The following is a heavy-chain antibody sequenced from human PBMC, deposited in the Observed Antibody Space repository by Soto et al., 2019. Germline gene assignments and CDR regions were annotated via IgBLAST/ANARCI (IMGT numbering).Heavy chain of an antibody. CDR1: GFTFSSYS. CDR2: ISSSSSYI. J-gene: IGHJ4*02. CDR3: ARDRYGDYVVDY. D-gene: IGHD4-17*01. Sequence: GGSLRLSCAASGFTFSSYSMNWVRQAPGKGLEWVSSISSSSSYIYYADSVKGRFTISRDNARNSVYLQMNSLRAEDTAVYYCARDRYGDYVVDYWGQGTLVTVSS. V-gene: IGHV3-21*01.